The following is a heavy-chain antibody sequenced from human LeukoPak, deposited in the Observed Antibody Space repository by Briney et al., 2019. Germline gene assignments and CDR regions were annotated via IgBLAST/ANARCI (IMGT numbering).Heavy chain of an antibody. CDR2: IYSGGST. J-gene: IGHJ4*02. CDR1: GFTVSSNH. D-gene: IGHD6-13*01. CDR3: ASHSSSWYGFDY. V-gene: IGHV3-53*01. Sequence: PGGSLRLSCAASGFTVSSNHMSWVRQAPGKGLEWVSVIYSGGSTYYAESVKGRFTISRDNSKNPLYLQMNSLRAEDTAVYYCASHSSSWYGFDYWGQGTLVTVSS.